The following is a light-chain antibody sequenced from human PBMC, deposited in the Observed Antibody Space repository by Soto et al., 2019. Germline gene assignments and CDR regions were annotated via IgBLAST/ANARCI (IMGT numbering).Light chain of an antibody. Sequence: EIVMTQSPATLSVSPGERATLSCRASQSVSSNLAWYQQKPGQAPRLLIYGASSRATGIPASFSGSGSGTEFTLTISILQSEDFAVYYCQQYNKWPRRTFGQGNKVEI. CDR3: QQYNKWPRRT. V-gene: IGKV3-15*01. CDR2: GAS. J-gene: IGKJ1*01. CDR1: QSVSSN.